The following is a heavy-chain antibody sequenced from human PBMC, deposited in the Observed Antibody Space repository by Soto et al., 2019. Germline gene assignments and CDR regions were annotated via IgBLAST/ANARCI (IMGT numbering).Heavy chain of an antibody. CDR1: GGSISSGDYY. J-gene: IGHJ3*02. CDR3: ARPLTPLRGTDAFDI. D-gene: IGHD1-1*01. V-gene: IGHV4-30-4*08. Sequence: VQLQESGPGLVRPSQTLSLTCTVSGGSISSGDYYWSWIRQPPGKGQEWIGVIYYSGITYYNPSLESRLFMSVDKSKNQFSLKVSSVTAADTAVYYCARPLTPLRGTDAFDIWGQGTMVTVSS. CDR2: IYYSGIT.